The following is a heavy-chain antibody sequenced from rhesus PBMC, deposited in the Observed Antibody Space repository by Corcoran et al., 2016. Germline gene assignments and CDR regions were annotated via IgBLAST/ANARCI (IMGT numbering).Heavy chain of an antibody. D-gene: IGHD3-34*01. CDR3: ARGGYYFDY. Sequence: QVQLQESGPGLVKPSETLSLTCAVSGYSISSGYGWSWFRQPPGKGLCVIGYIGVSSGRTNYNPSRTSPVTISQDPSKNQFSPKLSSVTAADTAVYYCARGGYYFDYWGQGVLVTVSS. CDR1: GYSISSGYG. J-gene: IGHJ4*01. CDR2: IGVSSGRT. V-gene: IGHV4-127*01.